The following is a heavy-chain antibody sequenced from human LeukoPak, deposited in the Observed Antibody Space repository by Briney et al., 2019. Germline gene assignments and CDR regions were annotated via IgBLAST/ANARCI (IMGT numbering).Heavy chain of an antibody. CDR2: ISGSSTYI. V-gene: IGHV3-21*01. CDR3: ARDGSTVTNYYFDY. J-gene: IGHJ4*02. Sequence: GGSLRLSCAASRFTFSDYWMNWVRQAPGKGLEWVSSISGSSTYIYYADSVKGRFTISRDNAKNSLYLQMNSLRAEDTAVYYCARDGSTVTNYYFDYWGQGTLVTVSS. CDR1: RFTFSDYW. D-gene: IGHD4-11*01.